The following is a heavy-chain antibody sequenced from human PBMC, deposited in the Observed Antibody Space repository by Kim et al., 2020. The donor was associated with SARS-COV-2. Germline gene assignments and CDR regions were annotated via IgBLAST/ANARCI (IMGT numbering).Heavy chain of an antibody. V-gene: IGHV5-51*01. CDR2: IYPGDSDT. Sequence: GESLKISCKGSGYSFTSYWIGWVRQMPGKVLEWMGIIYPGDSDTRYSPSFQGQVTISADNSISTAYLQWSSLKASDTAMYYCASSRLGTAMGSGFDPWGQGTLVTVSS. CDR3: ASSRLGTAMGSGFDP. CDR1: GYSFTSYW. D-gene: IGHD5-18*01. J-gene: IGHJ5*02.